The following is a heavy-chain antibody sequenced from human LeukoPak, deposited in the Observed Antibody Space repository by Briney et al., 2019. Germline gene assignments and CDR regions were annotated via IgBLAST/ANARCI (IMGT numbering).Heavy chain of an antibody. J-gene: IGHJ3*02. V-gene: IGHV1-8*01. CDR3: ARGVNIWEDYYGSGSLSAFDI. CDR2: MNPNSGNT. Sequence: ASVKVSCKASGYTFTSYDINWVRQATGQGLEWMGWMNPNSGNTGYAQKFQGRVTMTRNTSISTAYMELSSLRSEDTAVYYCARGVNIWEDYYGSGSLSAFDIWGQGTMVTVSS. CDR1: GYTFTSYD. D-gene: IGHD3-10*01.